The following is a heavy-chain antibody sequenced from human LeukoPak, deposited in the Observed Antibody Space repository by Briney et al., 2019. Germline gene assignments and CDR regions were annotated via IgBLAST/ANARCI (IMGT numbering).Heavy chain of an antibody. D-gene: IGHD2-2*02. V-gene: IGHV1-69*04. Sequence: GASVTVSCKASGGTFLNYAISWVRQAPGQGLAWMGRIIPILNIANYTQKFQGRVTITADKSTNTAYMELSSLRSEDTAVYYCASPLCSTSTCYNGYYYYDMDVWGQGTTVTVSS. CDR2: IIPILNIA. CDR1: GGTFLNYA. J-gene: IGHJ6*02. CDR3: ASPLCSTSTCYNGYYYYDMDV.